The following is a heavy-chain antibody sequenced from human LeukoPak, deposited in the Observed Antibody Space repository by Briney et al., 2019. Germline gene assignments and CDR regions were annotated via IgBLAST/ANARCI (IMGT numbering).Heavy chain of an antibody. CDR2: INWNGGST. CDR3: ARDLGHCSGGSCSYYFDY. CDR1: GFTFDDYG. D-gene: IGHD2-15*01. Sequence: PGGSLRLSCAASGFTFDDYGMSWVRHAPGKGLEWVSGINWNGGSTGYADSVKGRFTISRDNAKNSLYLQMNSLRAEDTALYYCARDLGHCSGGSCSYYFDYWGQGTLVTVSS. V-gene: IGHV3-20*04. J-gene: IGHJ4*02.